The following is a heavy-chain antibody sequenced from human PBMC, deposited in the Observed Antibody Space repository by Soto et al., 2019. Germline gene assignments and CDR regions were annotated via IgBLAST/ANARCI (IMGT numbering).Heavy chain of an antibody. D-gene: IGHD2-2*01. J-gene: IGHJ6*02. Sequence: SETLSLTCAVYGGSFSGYYWSWIRQPPGKGLEWIGEINHSGSTNYNPSLKSRVTISVDTSKNQFSLKLSSVTAADTAVYYCARGSQLLRNYYYGMDVWGQGTTVTVSS. V-gene: IGHV4-34*01. CDR1: GGSFSGYY. CDR2: INHSGST. CDR3: ARGSQLLRNYYYGMDV.